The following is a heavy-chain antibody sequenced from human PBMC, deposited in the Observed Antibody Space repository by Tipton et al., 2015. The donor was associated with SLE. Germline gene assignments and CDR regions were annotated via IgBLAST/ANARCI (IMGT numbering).Heavy chain of an antibody. V-gene: IGHV4-59*01. J-gene: IGHJ4*02. CDR3: ARAGSSGWYGY. Sequence: TLSLTCTVSGGPISSYYWSWVRQPPGKGLEFLGYLHYNGNAVYNPSLNSRVTISVDTSKNQFSLKLSSVTAADTAVYYCARAGSSGWYGYWGQGTLVTVSS. CDR1: GGPISSYY. D-gene: IGHD6-19*01. CDR2: LHYNGNA.